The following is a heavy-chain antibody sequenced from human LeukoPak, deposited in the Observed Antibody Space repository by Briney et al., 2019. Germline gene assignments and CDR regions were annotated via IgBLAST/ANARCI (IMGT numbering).Heavy chain of an antibody. CDR2: ISYYGTDT. V-gene: IGHV3-30-3*01. Sequence: GGSLRLSCAASGFTLSTYAMHWVRQAPGKRLEWVAVISYYGTDTYYPDSVKGRFTISRQTSKNSMYLQMNSLRAEDTAVFYCARIRGGPIDYWGQGTLVTVSS. CDR3: ARIRGGPIDY. CDR1: GFTLSTYA. J-gene: IGHJ4*02. D-gene: IGHD3-16*01.